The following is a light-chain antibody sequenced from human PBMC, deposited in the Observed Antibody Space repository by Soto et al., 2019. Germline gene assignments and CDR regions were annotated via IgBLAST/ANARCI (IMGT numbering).Light chain of an antibody. CDR1: SRDVGAYDW. CDR3: CSYTGYYTV. V-gene: IGLV2-11*01. Sequence: QSALTQPRSVSGSPGQSVTISCTGTSRDVGAYDWVSWYQHHPGKAPKLIIYDVTKRPSGVPDRFSGSKSGNTASLTISGLQAEDEADYCCCSYTGYYTVFGGGTKLTVL. J-gene: IGLJ3*02. CDR2: DVT.